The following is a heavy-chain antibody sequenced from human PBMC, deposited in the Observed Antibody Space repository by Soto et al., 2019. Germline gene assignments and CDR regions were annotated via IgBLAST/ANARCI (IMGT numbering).Heavy chain of an antibody. CDR1: GGSISSGGYY. D-gene: IGHD3-16*01. J-gene: IGHJ4*02. Sequence: QVQLQESGPGLVKPSQTLSLTCTVSGGSISSGGYYWSWIRQFPGKGLEWIGYTYSSGRPYYKPSLKSRLTIFFDTSKNEFYLKMSSVTAADTAVYYCATDDPERGLDHWGQGTLVTVSS. CDR2: TYSSGRP. V-gene: IGHV4-31*03. CDR3: ATDDPERGLDH.